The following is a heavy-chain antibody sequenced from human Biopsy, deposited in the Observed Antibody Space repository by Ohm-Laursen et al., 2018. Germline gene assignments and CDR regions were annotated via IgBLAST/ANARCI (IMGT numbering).Heavy chain of an antibody. D-gene: IGHD3-22*01. CDR2: IFTSGST. V-gene: IGHV4-4*07. Sequence: SDTLSLTCAVSGASISDYYCVWIRQPAGKGLEWIGLIFTSGSTTYNPSLRSRVTMSVDTSKNQFTLNLNSVTAADTAVYYCARDYDTSGYYYVSWGQGTLVTVSS. J-gene: IGHJ5*02. CDR3: ARDYDTSGYYYVS. CDR1: GASISDYY.